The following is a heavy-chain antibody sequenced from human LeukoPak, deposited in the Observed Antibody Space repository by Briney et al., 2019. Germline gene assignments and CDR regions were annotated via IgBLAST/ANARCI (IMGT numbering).Heavy chain of an antibody. Sequence: SETLSLTCTVSGGSISSYYWSWIRQPPGKGLEWIGYIYTSGSTNYNPSLKSRVTISVDTSKNQFPLKLSSVTAADTAVYYCASQSRIAVAGARGGFDPWGQGTLVTVSS. V-gene: IGHV4-4*09. D-gene: IGHD6-19*01. CDR2: IYTSGST. J-gene: IGHJ5*02. CDR1: GGSISSYY. CDR3: ASQSRIAVAGARGGFDP.